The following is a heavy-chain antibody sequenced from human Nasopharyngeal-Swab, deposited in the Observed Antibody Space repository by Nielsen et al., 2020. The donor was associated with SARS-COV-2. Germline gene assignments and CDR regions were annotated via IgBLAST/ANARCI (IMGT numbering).Heavy chain of an antibody. CDR1: GFSFNNYG. V-gene: IGHV3-33*08. J-gene: IGHJ3*01. CDR3: ARTFNLRGIAEAGNVGDL. Sequence: GGSLRLSCVASGFSFNNYGMHWVRQAPGKGLEWVALIWYDGSNKNYADSVKGRFTISRDDSKNTGYLQMNSLRAEDTAVYYCARTFNLRGIAEAGNVGDLWGLGTMVIVSS. CDR2: IWYDGSNK. D-gene: IGHD6-19*01.